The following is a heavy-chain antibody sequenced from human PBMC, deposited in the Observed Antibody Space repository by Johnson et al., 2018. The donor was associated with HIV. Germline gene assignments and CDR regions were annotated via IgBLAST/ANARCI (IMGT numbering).Heavy chain of an antibody. J-gene: IGHJ3*02. Sequence: VQLVESGGGLVQPGGSLRLSCAASGFTVSNNYMSWVRQAPGKGLEWVSVIYSGGSTHYADSVKGRFTISRDNSKNTLYLQMNSLRAEDTAVYYCAREAGYYDSSGYSDAFDIWGQGTMVTVSS. CDR1: GFTVSNNY. CDR3: AREAGYYDSSGYSDAFDI. D-gene: IGHD3-22*01. CDR2: IYSGGST. V-gene: IGHV3-66*01.